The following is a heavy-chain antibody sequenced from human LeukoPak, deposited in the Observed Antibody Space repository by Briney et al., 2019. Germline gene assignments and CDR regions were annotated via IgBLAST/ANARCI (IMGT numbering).Heavy chain of an antibody. CDR2: IKQDGSEK. D-gene: IGHD6-13*01. Sequence: GGSLRLSCAASGFTFSSYWMSWVRQAPGKGLEWVANIKQDGSEKYYVDSVKGRFTISRDNAKDSLYLQMNSLRAEDTAVYYCARDRGYSSSWSHTNYFDYWGREPWSPSPQ. J-gene: IGHJ4*02. CDR3: ARDRGYSSSWSHTNYFDY. V-gene: IGHV3-7*03. CDR1: GFTFSSYW.